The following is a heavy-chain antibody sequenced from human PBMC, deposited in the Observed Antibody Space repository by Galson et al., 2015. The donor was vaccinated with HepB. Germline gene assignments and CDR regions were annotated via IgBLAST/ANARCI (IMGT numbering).Heavy chain of an antibody. CDR2: ISWNSGSI. V-gene: IGHV3-9*01. CDR3: AKVLFSSTRRITIFGVVMGAFDI. D-gene: IGHD3-3*01. J-gene: IGHJ3*02. CDR1: GFTFDDYA. Sequence: SLRLSCAASGFTFDDYAMHWVRQAPGKGLEWVSGISWNSGSIGYADSVKGRFTISRDNAKNSLYLQMNGLRAEDTALYYCAKVLFSSTRRITIFGVVMGAFDIWGQGTMVTVSS.